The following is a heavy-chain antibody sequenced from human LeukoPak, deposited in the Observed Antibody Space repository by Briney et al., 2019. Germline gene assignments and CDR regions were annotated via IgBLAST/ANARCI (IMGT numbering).Heavy chain of an antibody. V-gene: IGHV4-59*01. CDR2: IYYSGST. J-gene: IGHJ3*02. Sequence: SETLSLTCTVSGGSISSYYWSWIRQPPGKGLEWIGYIYYSGSTNYNPSLKSRVTMSLDTSKNQFSLKLSSVTAADTAVYYCAREEVPHGFDIWGQGTMVTVSS. CDR3: AREEVPHGFDI. CDR1: GGSISSYY.